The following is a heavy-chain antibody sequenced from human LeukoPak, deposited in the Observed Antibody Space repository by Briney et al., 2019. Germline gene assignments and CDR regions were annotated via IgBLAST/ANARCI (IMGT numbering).Heavy chain of an antibody. CDR2: IYNSGST. V-gene: IGHV4-59*01. J-gene: IGHJ4*02. Sequence: SETLSLTRTVSGSSISSDYWTWIRQPPGKGLEWIGYIYNSGSTNYNPSLKSRVTISLDTSKNQFSLKLSSVTAADTAVYYCAKRRCTNCNPFYFDYWGQGALATVSS. CDR3: AKRRCTNCNPFYFDY. CDR1: GSSISSDY. D-gene: IGHD2-2*01.